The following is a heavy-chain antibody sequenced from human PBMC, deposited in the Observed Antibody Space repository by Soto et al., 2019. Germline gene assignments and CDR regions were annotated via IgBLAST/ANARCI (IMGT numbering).Heavy chain of an antibody. CDR3: VGGGDVDY. J-gene: IGHJ4*02. D-gene: IGHD2-21*01. CDR1: GFTFSDYW. CDR2: INQNGIEK. Sequence: PGGSLRLSCVVSGFTFSDYWMTWVRQAPGKGLEWVANINQNGIEKYYADSVKGRFTSSRDNAKNSVYLQMSNLRVEDTAFYYCVGGGDVDYWGQGTLVTVYS. V-gene: IGHV3-7*03.